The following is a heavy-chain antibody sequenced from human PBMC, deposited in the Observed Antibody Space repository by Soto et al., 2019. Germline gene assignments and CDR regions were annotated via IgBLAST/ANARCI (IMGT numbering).Heavy chain of an antibody. V-gene: IGHV3-43*01. D-gene: IGHD6-6*01. Sequence: GGSLRPSCAASGFTFDDYTMHWVRQAPGKGLEWVSLISWDGGSTYYADSVKGRFTISRDNSKNSLYLQMNSLRTEDTALYYCAKGGGPARPPYYFDYWGQGTLVTVSS. CDR3: AKGGGPARPPYYFDY. CDR1: GFTFDDYT. CDR2: ISWDGGST. J-gene: IGHJ4*02.